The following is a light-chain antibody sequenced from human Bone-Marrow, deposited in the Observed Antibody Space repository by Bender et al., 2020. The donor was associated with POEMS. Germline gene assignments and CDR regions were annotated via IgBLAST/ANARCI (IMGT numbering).Light chain of an antibody. Sequence: QSALSQPASVSGSPGQSITISCTGTSSDVGNYDLVSWYQQHPGKAPKLMLSEGSKRPSGVSNRFSGSKSGNTASLTISGLQAEDEADYYCCSYAGNSAFVFGGGTKLTVL. CDR3: CSYAGNSAFV. J-gene: IGLJ2*01. CDR1: SSDVGNYDL. V-gene: IGLV2-23*03. CDR2: EGS.